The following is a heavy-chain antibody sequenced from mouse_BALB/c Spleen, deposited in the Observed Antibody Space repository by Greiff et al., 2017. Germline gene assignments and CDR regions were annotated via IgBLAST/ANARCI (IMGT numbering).Heavy chain of an antibody. D-gene: IGHD1-1*01. J-gene: IGHJ4*01. CDR1: GYSFTIYY. CDR3: ARYDYGSSYGAMDY. V-gene: IGHV1S135*01. CDR2: IDPFNGGT. Sequence: VQLQQSGPELIKPGASVKISCKASGYSFTIYYMHWVKQSHGKSLEWIGYIDPFNGGTSYNQKFKGKATLTVDKSSSTAYMHLSSLTSEDSAVYYCARYDYGSSYGAMDYWGQGTSVTVSS.